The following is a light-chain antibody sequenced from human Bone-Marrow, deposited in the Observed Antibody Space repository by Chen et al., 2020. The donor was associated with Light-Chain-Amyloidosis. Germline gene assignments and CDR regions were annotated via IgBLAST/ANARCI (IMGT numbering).Light chain of an antibody. CDR2: DNN. CDR3: QSYDMSLYSSV. CDR1: RSNRGAGYD. Sequence: QSVLTQPPSVSGDPGQKVTISCTGSRSNRGAGYDVHWYQQLPGTAPKLLLYDNNNRPSGLPARFSGSKSGTSAFLAITGLQAEDEADYYCQSYDMSLYSSVFGGGTKLTVL. J-gene: IGLJ3*02. V-gene: IGLV1-40*01.